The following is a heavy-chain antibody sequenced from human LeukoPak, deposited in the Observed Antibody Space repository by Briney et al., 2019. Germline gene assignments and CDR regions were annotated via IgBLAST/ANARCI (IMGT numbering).Heavy chain of an antibody. CDR3: ARRRAKITMVRGVMGAFDI. D-gene: IGHD3-10*01. V-gene: IGHV4-34*01. Sequence: PSETLSLTCAVYGGSFSGYYWNWIRQPPGKGLEWLGEINHNGGTNYNPSLKSRDTMSIDTSKNQFSLKLSSVTAADTAVYYCARRRAKITMVRGVMGAFDIWGQGTMVTVSS. J-gene: IGHJ3*02. CDR1: GGSFSGYY. CDR2: INHNGGT.